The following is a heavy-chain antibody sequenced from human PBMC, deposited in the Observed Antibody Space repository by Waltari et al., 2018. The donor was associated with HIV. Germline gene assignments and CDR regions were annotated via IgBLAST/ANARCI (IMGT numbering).Heavy chain of an antibody. CDR3: ARGLHCTATSCLLYHGMDV. V-gene: IGHV1-8*01. CDR1: GYTFSTYD. Sequence: QVQLVQSGAEVKKPGASVKVSCKASGYTFSTYDINWVRQATGQGREWMGWMNPDSGNTGYAQKCQGRVNMTRNSSIRTAYMELSSLRSDDTAVYYCARGLHCTATSCLLYHGMDVWGQGTAVSVSS. D-gene: IGHD2-2*01. CDR2: MNPDSGNT. J-gene: IGHJ6*02.